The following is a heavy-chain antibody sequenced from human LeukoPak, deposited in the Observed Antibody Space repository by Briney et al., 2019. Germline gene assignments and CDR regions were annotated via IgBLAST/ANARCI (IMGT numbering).Heavy chain of an antibody. D-gene: IGHD1-1*01. CDR3: ARGDYNWNDRGYYGMDV. CDR2: INHSGST. V-gene: IGHV4-34*01. CDR1: GGSFSGYY. Sequence: SETLSLTCAVYGGSFSGYYWSWIRQPPGKGLEWIGGINHSGSTNYNPSLKSRVTISVDTSKNQFSLKLSSVTAADTAVYYCARGDYNWNDRGYYGMDVWGKGTTVTVSS. J-gene: IGHJ6*04.